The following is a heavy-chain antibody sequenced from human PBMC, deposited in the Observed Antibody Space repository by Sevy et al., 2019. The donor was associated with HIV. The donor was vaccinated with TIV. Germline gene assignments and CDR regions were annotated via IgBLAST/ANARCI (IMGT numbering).Heavy chain of an antibody. J-gene: IGHJ4*02. CDR1: GYTFTSYY. V-gene: IGHV1-46*01. CDR3: AREVEGSSSTRLYLDY. D-gene: IGHD6-19*01. Sequence: ASVKVSCKASGYTFTSYYMHWVRQAPGQGLEWMGIINPSGGSTSYAQKFQGRVTMTRDTSTSTVYMELSSLRSEDTAVYYCAREVEGSSSTRLYLDYWGQGTLVTVSS. CDR2: INPSGGST.